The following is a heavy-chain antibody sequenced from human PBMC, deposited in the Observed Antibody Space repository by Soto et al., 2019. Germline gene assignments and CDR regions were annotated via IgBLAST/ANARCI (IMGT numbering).Heavy chain of an antibody. Sequence: SETLSLTCTVSGGSISSYYWSWIRQPPGKGLEWIGYIYYSGSTNYNPSLKSRVTISVNTSKNQFSLKLSSVTAADTAVYYCARSMTTVVTLDYWGQGTLVTVSS. CDR1: GGSISSYY. D-gene: IGHD4-17*01. CDR2: IYYSGST. J-gene: IGHJ4*02. CDR3: ARSMTTVVTLDY. V-gene: IGHV4-59*08.